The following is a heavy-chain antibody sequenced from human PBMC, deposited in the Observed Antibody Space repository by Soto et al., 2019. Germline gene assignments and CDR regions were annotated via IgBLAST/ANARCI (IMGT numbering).Heavy chain of an antibody. J-gene: IGHJ5*02. D-gene: IGHD2-2*01. Sequence: ASVKVSCKVSGYTLTELSMHWVRQAPGKGLEWMGGFDPEDGETIYAQKFRGRVTMTEDTSTDTAYMELSSLRSEDTAVYYCATSRSPVVPATNWFDPWGQGTLVTVSS. V-gene: IGHV1-24*01. CDR1: GYTLTELS. CDR2: FDPEDGET. CDR3: ATSRSPVVPATNWFDP.